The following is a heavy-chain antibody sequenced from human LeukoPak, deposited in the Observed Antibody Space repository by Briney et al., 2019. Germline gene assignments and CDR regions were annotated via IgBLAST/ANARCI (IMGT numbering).Heavy chain of an antibody. J-gene: IGHJ4*02. V-gene: IGHV3-69-1*02. CDR1: GFTFVDYD. CDR3: ARDFPDNSLFDL. D-gene: IGHD5-24*01. Sequence: GGSLRLACTASGFTFVDYDMSWVRQAPGKGLEWVASITSTSRTIFYADTVQGRFIISRDNAKKTVSLEMNSLRGEDAALYYCARDFPDNSLFDLWGRGTLVSVSS. CDR2: ITSTSRTI.